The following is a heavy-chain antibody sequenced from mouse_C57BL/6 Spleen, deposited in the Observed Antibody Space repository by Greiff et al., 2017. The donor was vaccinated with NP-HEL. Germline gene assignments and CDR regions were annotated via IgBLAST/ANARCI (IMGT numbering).Heavy chain of an antibody. J-gene: IGHJ4*01. Sequence: QVTLKESGPGILQSSQTLSLTCSFSGFSLSTSGMGVSWIRHPSGQGLEWLAHIYWDDDKRYNPSLKSRPTISKDTSRNQVFRKITSGDTADTDAYYCARSSITTVVENAMDYWGQGTSVTVSS. D-gene: IGHD1-1*01. CDR2: IYWDDDK. V-gene: IGHV8-12*01. CDR3: ARSSITTVVENAMDY. CDR1: GFSLSTSGMG.